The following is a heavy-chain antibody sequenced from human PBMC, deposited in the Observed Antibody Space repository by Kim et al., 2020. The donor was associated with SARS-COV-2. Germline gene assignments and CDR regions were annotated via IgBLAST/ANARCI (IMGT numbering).Heavy chain of an antibody. Sequence: GGSLRLSCAASGFTFGDYAMHWVRQAPGKGLEWVSGISWNSGSIGYADSVKGRFTISRDNAKNSLYLQMNSLRAEDTALYYCAKAKGSGSYFYYYYGMDVWGQGTTVTVSS. CDR1: GFTFGDYA. V-gene: IGHV3-9*01. D-gene: IGHD3-10*01. CDR3: AKAKGSGSYFYYYYGMDV. CDR2: ISWNSGSI. J-gene: IGHJ6*02.